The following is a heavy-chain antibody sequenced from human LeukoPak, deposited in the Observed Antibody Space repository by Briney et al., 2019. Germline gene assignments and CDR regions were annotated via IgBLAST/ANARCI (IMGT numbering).Heavy chain of an antibody. CDR1: GGSLSSHY. V-gene: IGHV4-59*11. D-gene: IGHD6-13*01. Sequence: SETLSLTCTVSGGSLSSHYWHWLRQPPGKGLEWIGYIYYSGSTNYNPSLKSRVTISLDTSKNHFSLKLSSVTAADTAVYYCARFSSSWSYLASWSQGTLVTVSS. CDR2: IYYSGST. CDR3: ARFSSSWSYLAS. J-gene: IGHJ4*02.